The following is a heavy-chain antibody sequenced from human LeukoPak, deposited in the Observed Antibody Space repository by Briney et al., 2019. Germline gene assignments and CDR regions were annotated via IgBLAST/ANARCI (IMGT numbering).Heavy chain of an antibody. Sequence: GASVKVSCKASGGTFSNYAINWVRQAPGPGLEWMGGIIPIFGTANYAQKFQGRVTMTTDTSTSTAYMELRSLRSDDTAVYYCARTGDSKLHDAFDIWGQGTMVTVSS. D-gene: IGHD3-22*01. V-gene: IGHV1-69*05. CDR3: ARTGDSKLHDAFDI. J-gene: IGHJ3*02. CDR1: GGTFSNYA. CDR2: IIPIFGTA.